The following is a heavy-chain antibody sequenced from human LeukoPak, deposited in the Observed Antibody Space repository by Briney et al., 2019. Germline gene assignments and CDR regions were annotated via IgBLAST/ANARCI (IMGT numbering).Heavy chain of an antibody. V-gene: IGHV3-30*18. CDR2: ISYDGSNK. CDR3: AKFWRVDWYFDL. CDR1: GFTFSSYG. J-gene: IGHJ2*01. Sequence: GGSLRLSCAASGFTFSSYGMHWVRQAPGKGLEWVAVISYDGSNKYDADSVKGRFTISRDNSKNTLYLQMNSLRAEDTAVYYCAKFWRVDWYFDLWGRGTLVTVSS. D-gene: IGHD2-15*01.